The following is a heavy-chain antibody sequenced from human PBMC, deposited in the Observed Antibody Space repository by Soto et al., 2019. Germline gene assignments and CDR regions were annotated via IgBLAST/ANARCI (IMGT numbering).Heavy chain of an antibody. D-gene: IGHD3-9*01. J-gene: IGHJ4*02. V-gene: IGHV3-33*01. CDR2: IWYDGSNK. CDR1: GFTFSSYG. Sequence: PGESLKISCAASGFTFSSYGMHWVRQAPGKGLEWVAVIWYDGSNKYYADSVKGRFTISRDNSKNTLYLQMNSLRAEDTAVYYCARGYAEIRYFDWFQTAYFDYWGQGTLVTVSS. CDR3: ARGYAEIRYFDWFQTAYFDY.